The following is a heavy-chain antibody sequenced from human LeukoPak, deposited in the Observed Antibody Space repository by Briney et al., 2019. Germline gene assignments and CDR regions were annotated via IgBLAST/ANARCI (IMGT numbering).Heavy chain of an antibody. V-gene: IGHV3-30-3*01. CDR2: ISYDGSNK. D-gene: IGHD5-18*01. CDR3: ARDPGYSYVSLGYYFDY. CDR1: GFTFSSYA. Sequence: GGSLRLSCAASGFTFSSYAMHWVRQAPGKGLEWVAVISYDGSNKYYADSVKGRFTISRDNSKNTLYLQMNSLRAEDTAVYYCARDPGYSYVSLGYYFDYWGQGTLVTVPS. J-gene: IGHJ4*02.